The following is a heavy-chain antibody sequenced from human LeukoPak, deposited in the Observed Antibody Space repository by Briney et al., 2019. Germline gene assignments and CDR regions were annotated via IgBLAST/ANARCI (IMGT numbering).Heavy chain of an antibody. CDR3: ARDLYYYDSGGPDY. CDR1: GDTFSSYG. J-gene: IGHJ4*02. V-gene: IGHV1-69*05. D-gene: IGHD3-22*01. CDR2: IIPISGIA. Sequence: GASVKVSCKASGDTFSSYGLSWVRQAPGQGLEWMGRIIPISGIANYAQKFQDRVTIITDESTSTVYMELSSLRSEDTAVYYCARDLYYYDSGGPDYWGQGTLVSVSS.